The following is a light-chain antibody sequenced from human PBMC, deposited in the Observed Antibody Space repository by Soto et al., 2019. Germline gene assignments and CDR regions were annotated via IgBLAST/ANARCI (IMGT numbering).Light chain of an antibody. CDR3: QQYGSPLGT. CDR2: GAS. Sequence: EIVMTQSPATLSVSPGERATLSCRASQSVSSNLAWYQQKPGQAPRLLIYGASSRATGTPDRFSGSGSGTDFTLTISRLEPEDFAVYYCQQYGSPLGTFGQGRRLEIK. V-gene: IGKV3-20*01. J-gene: IGKJ5*01. CDR1: QSVSSN.